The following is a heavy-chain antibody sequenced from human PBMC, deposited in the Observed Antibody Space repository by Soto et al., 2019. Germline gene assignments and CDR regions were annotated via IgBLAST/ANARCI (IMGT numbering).Heavy chain of an antibody. CDR3: ARDETQYIPPCLYDSQQLCYYDSHDC. D-gene: IGHD3-22*01. CDR2: INQDESQK. J-gene: IGHJ4*02. Sequence: EMQLVESGGGLVQPGGSLRLSCSVSGFTFNNYWLTWVRQAPGKGLEWVANINQDESQKYYADSVKGRFVISRDNIKNSCYRQITRLRVEDSSFYYCARDETQYIPPCLYDSQQLCYYDSHDCWGKGALVTVSS. CDR1: GFTFNNYW. V-gene: IGHV3-7*04.